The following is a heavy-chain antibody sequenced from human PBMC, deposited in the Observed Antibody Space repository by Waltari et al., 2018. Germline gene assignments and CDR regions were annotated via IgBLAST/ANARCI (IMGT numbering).Heavy chain of an antibody. J-gene: IGHJ4*02. D-gene: IGHD3-3*01. CDR1: GFPFSTYC. V-gene: IGHV3-21*01. CDR2: ISSSSSYI. CDR3: ASSFWSGPIDY. Sequence: EVQLVESGGGLVQPGWSLRLSSAASGFPFSTYCITWVRQAPGKGLEWVSSISSSSSYIYYADSVKGRFTISRDNAKNSLYLQMNSLRAEDTAVYYCASSFWSGPIDYWGQGTLVTVSS.